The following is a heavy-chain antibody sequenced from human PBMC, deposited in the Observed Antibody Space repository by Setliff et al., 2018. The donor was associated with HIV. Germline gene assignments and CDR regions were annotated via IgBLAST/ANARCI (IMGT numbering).Heavy chain of an antibody. Sequence: GGSLRLSCAASGFTFSSYAMSWVRQAPGKGLEWVSTISGDNARTSTTMGTGGLTYYADSVRGRFTISRDESENTIFLEMNNVRVEDTALYYCARGQCSGGSCWYFDSWGQGTLVTVSS. CDR2: ISGDNARTSTTMGTGGLT. D-gene: IGHD2-15*01. CDR3: ARGQCSGGSCWYFDS. V-gene: IGHV3-23*01. J-gene: IGHJ4*02. CDR1: GFTFSSYA.